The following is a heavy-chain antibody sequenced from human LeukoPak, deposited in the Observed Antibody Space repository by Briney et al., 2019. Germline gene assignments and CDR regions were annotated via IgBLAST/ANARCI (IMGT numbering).Heavy chain of an antibody. CDR2: IRSKAYGGTT. V-gene: IGHV3-49*03. D-gene: IGHD5-18*01. CDR3: TRDPGYSYGRNFDY. Sequence: GGSLRLSCAASGFTFSNYAMSWFRQAPGKGLEWVGFIRSKAYGGTTEYAASVKGRFTISRDDSKSIAYLQMNSLKTEDTTVYYCTRDPGYSYGRNFDYWGQGTLVTVSS. J-gene: IGHJ4*02. CDR1: GFTFSNYA.